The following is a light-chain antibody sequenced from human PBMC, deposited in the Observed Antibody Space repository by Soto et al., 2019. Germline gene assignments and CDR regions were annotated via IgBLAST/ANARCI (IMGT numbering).Light chain of an antibody. CDR1: QGISSY. V-gene: IGKV1-9*01. CDR3: QELTQYPGT. J-gene: IGKJ4*01. CDR2: AAS. Sequence: DTQVAQYRSSLCRVRGESRSRRCRASQGISSYLAWYQQKPGKAPKLLIYAASTLQSGVPSRFSGSGTGREFTLTISRLLPEDLGTYYSQELTQYPGTIGGGTKVDIK.